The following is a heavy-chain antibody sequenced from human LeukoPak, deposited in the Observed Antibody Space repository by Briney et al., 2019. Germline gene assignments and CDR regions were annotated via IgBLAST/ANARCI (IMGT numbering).Heavy chain of an antibody. V-gene: IGHV3-23*01. CDR2: ISGSGGST. CDR3: AKSGSNSDYYFYYMDV. Sequence: GGSLRLSCAASGITFSNYAMSWVRQAPGKGLEWVSAISGSGGSTYYADSVKGRFTISRDNSKNTLYLQMNSLRAEDTAVYYCAKSGSNSDYYFYYMDVWGKGTTVTVSS. D-gene: IGHD4-11*01. CDR1: GITFSNYA. J-gene: IGHJ6*03.